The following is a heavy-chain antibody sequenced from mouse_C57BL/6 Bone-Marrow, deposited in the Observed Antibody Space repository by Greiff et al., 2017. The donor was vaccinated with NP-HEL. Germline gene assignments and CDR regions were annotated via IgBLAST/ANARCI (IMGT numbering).Heavy chain of an antibody. CDR1: GFTFNTYA. D-gene: IGHD2-3*01. Sequence: EVQGVESGGGLVQPKGSLKLSCAASGFTFNTYAIHWVRQAPGKGLEWVARIRSKSSNYATYYADSVKDRFTISRDDSQSMLYLQMNNLKTEDTAMYYCSYESDAMDYWGQGTSVTVSS. CDR2: IRSKSSNYAT. J-gene: IGHJ4*01. V-gene: IGHV10-3*01. CDR3: SYESDAMDY.